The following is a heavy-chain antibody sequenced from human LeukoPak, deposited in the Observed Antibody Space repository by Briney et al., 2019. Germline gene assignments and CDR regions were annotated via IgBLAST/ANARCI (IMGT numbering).Heavy chain of an antibody. V-gene: IGHV4-30-2*01. D-gene: IGHD3-3*01. J-gene: IGHJ4*02. CDR2: IYHSGST. CDR1: GGSISSGGYY. CDR3: ARAGTIFGVVIDFDY. Sequence: SETLSLTCTVSGGSISSGGYYWSWIRQPPGKGLEWIGYIYHSGSTYYNPSLKSRVTISVDRSKNQFSLKLSSVTAADTAVYYCARAGTIFGVVIDFDYWGQGTLVTVSS.